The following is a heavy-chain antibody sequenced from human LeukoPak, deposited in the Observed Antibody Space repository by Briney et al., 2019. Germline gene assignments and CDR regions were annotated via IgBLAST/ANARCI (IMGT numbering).Heavy chain of an antibody. V-gene: IGHV3-23*01. Sequence: PGGSLRLSCAASGFTFSSYAMSWVRQAPGKGLEWVSAISGSGGSTYYADSVKGRFTISRDNSKNTLYLQMNSLRAEDTAVYYCAKVASGMVRGINWFDPWGQGTLVTVSS. CDR3: AKVASGMVRGINWFDP. CDR2: ISGSGGST. J-gene: IGHJ5*02. D-gene: IGHD3-10*01. CDR1: GFTFSSYA.